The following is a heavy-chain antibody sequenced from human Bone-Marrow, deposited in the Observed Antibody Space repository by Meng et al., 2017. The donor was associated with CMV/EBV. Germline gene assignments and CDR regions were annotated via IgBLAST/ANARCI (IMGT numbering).Heavy chain of an antibody. CDR2: ISYDETSQ. Sequence: GGSLRLSCAASGFSFNNYAIHWVRQAPGSGLEWVAVISYDETSQYYSDSVKGRFTISRDNAKNSLYLQMNSLRAEDTAVYYCAREGCSSTSCYWAYYYYGMDVWGQGTTVTVSS. CDR3: AREGCSSTSCYWAYYYYGMDV. J-gene: IGHJ6*02. CDR1: GFSFNNYA. V-gene: IGHV3-30*04. D-gene: IGHD2-2*01.